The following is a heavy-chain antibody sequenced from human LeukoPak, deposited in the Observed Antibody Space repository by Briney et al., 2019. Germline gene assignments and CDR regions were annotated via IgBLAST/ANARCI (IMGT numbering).Heavy chain of an antibody. Sequence: SETLSLTCTVSGGSISSYYWSWIRQPPGKGLEWIGYIYYSGSTNYNPSLKSRVTISVDTSKNQFSLKLSSVTAADTAVYYCVRSGSEGALDYWGQGTLVTVSP. D-gene: IGHD3-16*01. CDR2: IYYSGST. J-gene: IGHJ4*02. CDR3: VRSGSEGALDY. CDR1: GGSISSYY. V-gene: IGHV4-59*08.